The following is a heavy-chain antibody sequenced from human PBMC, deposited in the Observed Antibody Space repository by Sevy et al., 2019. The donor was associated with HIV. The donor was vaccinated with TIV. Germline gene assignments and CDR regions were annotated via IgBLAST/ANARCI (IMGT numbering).Heavy chain of an antibody. CDR1: GYTFSAHY. D-gene: IGHD1-1*01. J-gene: IGHJ4*02. CDR2: INPHSGGT. V-gene: IGHV1-2*02. CDR3: VRDVEAHDY. Sequence: ASVKVSCKTSGYTFSAHYIHWVRQAPGHGLEWMGRINPHSGGTNYAQNFQGRVIMTWDTSISTAYMELTRLRSDDTAIYYCVRDVEAHDYWGQGTLVTVS.